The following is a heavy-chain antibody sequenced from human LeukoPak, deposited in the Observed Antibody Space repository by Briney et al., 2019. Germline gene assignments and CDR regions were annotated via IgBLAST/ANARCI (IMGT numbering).Heavy chain of an antibody. J-gene: IGHJ5*02. CDR2: ISDSGGST. Sequence: GGSLRLSCAASGFTFSTYAMSWVRQAPGKGLEWVSGISDSGGSTYYADSVKGRFTISRDNSKNTVYLQMNSLRAEDTAVYYCATFSYAGNAGGSVGPWGQGTLVTVSS. D-gene: IGHD4-23*01. CDR3: ATFSYAGNAGGSVGP. V-gene: IGHV3-23*01. CDR1: GFTFSTYA.